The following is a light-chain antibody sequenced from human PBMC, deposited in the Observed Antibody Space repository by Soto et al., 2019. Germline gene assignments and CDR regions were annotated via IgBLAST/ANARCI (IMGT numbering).Light chain of an antibody. CDR1: QSVSSN. CDR3: QQYTCWST. CDR2: GAY. J-gene: IGKJ1*01. V-gene: IGKV3-15*01. Sequence: EIVMTQSPATLSVSPGERATLSCRASQSVSSNLAWYQQKPGQAPRLLIYGAYTRATGVPARFSGSGSGTEFTLTISSLQSEYFAVYFCQQYTCWSTFGQGTKVEIK.